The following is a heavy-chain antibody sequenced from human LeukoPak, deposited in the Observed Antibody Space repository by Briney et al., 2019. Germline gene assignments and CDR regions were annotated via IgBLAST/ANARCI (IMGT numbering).Heavy chain of an antibody. J-gene: IGHJ4*02. V-gene: IGHV1-2*02. Sequence: GASVKVSCKASGYTFTGYYMHWVRQAPGQGLEWMGWINPNSGGTNYAQKFQGRVTMTRDTSISTAYMELSRLRSDDTAVYYCARDYPNYYGSGSYYWDYWGQGTLVTVSS. CDR2: INPNSGGT. CDR3: ARDYPNYYGSGSYYWDY. CDR1: GYTFTGYY. D-gene: IGHD3-10*01.